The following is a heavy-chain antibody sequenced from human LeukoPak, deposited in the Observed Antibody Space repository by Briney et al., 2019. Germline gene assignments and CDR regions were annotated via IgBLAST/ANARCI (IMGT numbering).Heavy chain of an antibody. CDR1: RFNFGEFA. D-gene: IGHD1-26*01. J-gene: IGHJ4*02. V-gene: IGHV3-49*04. Sequence: PGRSLRLSCTGSRFNFGEFAVNWVRQAPGKGLEWVGLVTSKAYGGTAEYAASVRGRFTISRDDSKSIAYLQLTSLRSEDTAVYFCTREVERGGSYWGGDYWGQGTLVTVSS. CDR2: VTSKAYGGTA. CDR3: TREVERGGSYWGGDY.